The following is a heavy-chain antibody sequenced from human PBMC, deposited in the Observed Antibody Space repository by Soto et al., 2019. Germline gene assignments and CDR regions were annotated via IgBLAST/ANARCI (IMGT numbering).Heavy chain of an antibody. CDR2: ISSSSSTI. CDR1: GFTFSSYS. CDR3: AREYCSSTSCLNWFDP. D-gene: IGHD2-2*01. V-gene: IGHV3-48*01. J-gene: IGHJ5*02. Sequence: HPGGSLRLSCAASGFTFSSYSMNWVRQAPGKGLEWVSYISSSSSTIYYADSVKGRSTISRDNAKNPLYLQMNSLRAEDTAVYYCAREYCSSTSCLNWFDPWGQGT.